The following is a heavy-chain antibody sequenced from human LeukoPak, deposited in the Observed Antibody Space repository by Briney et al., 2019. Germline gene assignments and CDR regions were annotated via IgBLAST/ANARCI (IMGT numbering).Heavy chain of an antibody. Sequence: GGSLRLSCAASGFTFSSYAMSWVRQGPGKGLEWVSTIRGNGDSTYYADSVKGRFTISRDNSKNTLYLQMSSLRAEDAALYYCAKGVQWEAPWFDPWGQGTLVTVSS. CDR2: IRGNGDST. CDR3: AKGVQWEAPWFDP. V-gene: IGHV3-23*01. J-gene: IGHJ5*02. CDR1: GFTFSSYA. D-gene: IGHD1-26*01.